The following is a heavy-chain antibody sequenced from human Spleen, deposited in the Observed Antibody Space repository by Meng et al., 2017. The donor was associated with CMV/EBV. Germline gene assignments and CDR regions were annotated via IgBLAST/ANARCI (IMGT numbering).Heavy chain of an antibody. J-gene: IGHJ4*02. D-gene: IGHD1-26*01. V-gene: IGHV4-39*01. CDR1: GGSISIKSQY. CDR2: IYYSGDT. CDR3: ARHLFGGSYFFEY. Sequence: TVSGGSISIKSQYWGWIRQPPGKGLEWIGSIYYSGDTYYNPSLESRVTMSVDTSKNQFSLNLNSVTAADTAVYYCARHLFGGSYFFEYWGQGILVTVSS.